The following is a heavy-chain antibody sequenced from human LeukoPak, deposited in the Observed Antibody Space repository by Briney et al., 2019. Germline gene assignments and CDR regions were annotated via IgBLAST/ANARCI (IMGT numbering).Heavy chain of an antibody. D-gene: IGHD3-10*01. CDR1: GCSISSSNW. Sequence: SETLSLTCAVSGCSISSSNWWSGVRQPPGKGLEWIGEIYHSGSTNYNPSLKSRVTISVDKSKNQFSLKLSSVTAAETAVYYCARRRLLWFGELSGGMDVWGKGTTVTVSS. CDR3: ARRRLLWFGELSGGMDV. V-gene: IGHV4-4*02. CDR2: IYHSGST. J-gene: IGHJ6*04.